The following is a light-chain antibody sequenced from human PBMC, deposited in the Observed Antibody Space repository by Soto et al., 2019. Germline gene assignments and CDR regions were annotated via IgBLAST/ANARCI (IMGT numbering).Light chain of an antibody. Sequence: ETVLTQSPATLSLSPGERATLSCRASQSVDIYLAWYQQKPGQAPRLLIYDASNRAPGIPARFSGSESGTDFTLTISSLEPEDFALYYCQQRKYWPPLTFGQGTRLEIK. V-gene: IGKV3-11*01. CDR2: DAS. J-gene: IGKJ5*01. CDR3: QQRKYWPPLT. CDR1: QSVDIY.